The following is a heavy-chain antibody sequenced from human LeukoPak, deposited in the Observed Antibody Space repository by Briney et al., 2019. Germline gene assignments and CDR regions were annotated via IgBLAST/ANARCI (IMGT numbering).Heavy chain of an antibody. Sequence: PSETLSLTCTVSGGSISSSSYYWGWIRQPPGKGLEWIGSIYYSGSTYYNPSLKSRVTISVDTSKNQFSLKLSSVTAADTAVYYCAREESSGYYPPLGVDYWGQGTLVTVSS. J-gene: IGHJ4*02. D-gene: IGHD3-22*01. CDR2: IYYSGST. V-gene: IGHV4-39*07. CDR3: AREESSGYYPPLGVDY. CDR1: GGSISSSSYY.